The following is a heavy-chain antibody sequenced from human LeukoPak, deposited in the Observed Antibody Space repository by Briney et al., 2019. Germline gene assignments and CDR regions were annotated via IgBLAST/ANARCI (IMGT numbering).Heavy chain of an antibody. V-gene: IGHV1-69*04. CDR3: ARDLRRGSYDLFDY. CDR2: IIPILGIA. Sequence: SVKVSCKASGGTFSSYTISWVRQAPGQGLEWMGRIIPILGIANYAQKFQGRVTITADKSTSTAYMELSSLRSEDTAVYHCARDLRRGSYDLFDYWGQGTLVTVSS. CDR1: GGTFSSYT. D-gene: IGHD3-16*01. J-gene: IGHJ4*02.